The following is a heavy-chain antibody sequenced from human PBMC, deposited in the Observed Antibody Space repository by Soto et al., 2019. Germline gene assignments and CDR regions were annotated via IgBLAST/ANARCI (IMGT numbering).Heavy chain of an antibody. CDR1: GGTFSSYA. CDR3: ARVAVPLKLVADAFDI. V-gene: IGHV1-69*13. CDR2: IIPIFGTA. J-gene: IGHJ3*02. D-gene: IGHD2-15*01. Sequence: SVKVSCKASGGTFSSYAISWVRQAPGQGLEWMGGIIPIFGTANYAQKFQGRVTITADESTSTAYMELSSLRSEDTAVYYCARVAVPLKLVADAFDIWGQGTMVTVSS.